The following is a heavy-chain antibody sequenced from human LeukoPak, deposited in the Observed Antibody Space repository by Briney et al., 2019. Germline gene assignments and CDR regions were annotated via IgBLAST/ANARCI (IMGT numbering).Heavy chain of an antibody. CDR3: ARGGTITWVEDY. D-gene: IGHD3-16*01. Sequence: GGSLRLSCAASGFTVSSNYMSWVRQAPGKGLEWVSVIFSGGTTYYADSVKGRFTISRDNSKNTLYLQMNSLRAEDTAVYYCARGGTITWVEDYWGQGTLVTVSS. V-gene: IGHV3-53*01. J-gene: IGHJ4*02. CDR2: IFSGGTT. CDR1: GFTVSSNY.